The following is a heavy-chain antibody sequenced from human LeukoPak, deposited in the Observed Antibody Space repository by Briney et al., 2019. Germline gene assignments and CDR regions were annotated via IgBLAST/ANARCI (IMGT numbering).Heavy chain of an antibody. CDR3: ARARDIVVVTATLLQH. J-gene: IGHJ1*01. CDR1: GFTFSSYS. Sequence: GGSLRLSCAASGFTFSSYSMNWVRQAPGKGLEWVSSISSSSSYIYYADSVKGRFTISRDNAKNSVYLQMNSLRAEDTAVYYCARARDIVVVTATLLQHWGQGPLVTVSS. CDR2: ISSSSSYI. D-gene: IGHD2-21*02. V-gene: IGHV3-21*01.